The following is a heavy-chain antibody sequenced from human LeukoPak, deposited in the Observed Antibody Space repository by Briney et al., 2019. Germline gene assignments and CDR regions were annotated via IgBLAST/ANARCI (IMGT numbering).Heavy chain of an antibody. CDR1: GFTFSSYG. J-gene: IGHJ4*02. CDR3: AKDLGY. V-gene: IGHV3-30*02. CDR2: IRYDGSNK. Sequence: PAGSLRLSCAASGFTFSSYGMHWVRQAPGKGLEWVAFIRYDGSNKYYADSVKGRFTISRDNSKNTLYLQMNSLRAEDTAVYYCAKDLGYWGQGTLVTVSS.